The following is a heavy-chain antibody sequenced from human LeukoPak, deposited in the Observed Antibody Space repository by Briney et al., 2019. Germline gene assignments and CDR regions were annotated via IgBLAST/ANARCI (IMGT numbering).Heavy chain of an antibody. D-gene: IGHD2-21*02. V-gene: IGHV1-2*04. J-gene: IGHJ6*02. CDR1: GYAFTGYY. CDR3: ARGSIVVVTAYYYYGMDV. Sequence: ASVKVSCKASGYAFTGYYMHWVRQAPGQGLEWMGWINPNSGGTNYAQKFQGWVTMTRDTSISTAYMELSRLRSDDTAVYYCARGSIVVVTAYYYYGMDVWGQGTTVTVSS. CDR2: INPNSGGT.